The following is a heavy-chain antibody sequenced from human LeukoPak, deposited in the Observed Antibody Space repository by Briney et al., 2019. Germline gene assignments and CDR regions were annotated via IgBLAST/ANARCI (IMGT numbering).Heavy chain of an antibody. CDR2: INHSGST. CDR3: ARYHYYDSSGYYKYYFDY. J-gene: IGHJ4*02. D-gene: IGHD3-22*01. V-gene: IGHV4-34*01. Sequence: SETLSLTCAVYGGSFSGYYWSWIRQPPGKGLEWIGEINHSGSTNYNPSLKSRVTISVGTSKNQFSLKLSSVTAADTAVYYCARYHYYDSSGYYKYYFDYWGQGTLVTVSS. CDR1: GGSFSGYY.